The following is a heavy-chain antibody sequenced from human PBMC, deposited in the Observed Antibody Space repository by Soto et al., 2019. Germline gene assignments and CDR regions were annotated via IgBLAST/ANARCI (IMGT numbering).Heavy chain of an antibody. CDR3: ARESGDWPLNWFDP. CDR2: ITSDGKSK. Sequence: SLRLSCAASGFNFSNHWMHWVRQRPAEGLVWVSRITSDGKSKAYAESVKGRFAISRDNAKNTLYLQMNGLTAEDTAVYYCARESGDWPLNWFDPWGQGTRVTVSS. V-gene: IGHV3-74*01. J-gene: IGHJ5*02. D-gene: IGHD2-21*02. CDR1: GFNFSNHW.